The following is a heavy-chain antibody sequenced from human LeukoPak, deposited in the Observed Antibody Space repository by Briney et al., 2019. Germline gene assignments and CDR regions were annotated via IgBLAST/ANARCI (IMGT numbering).Heavy chain of an antibody. D-gene: IGHD2-2*01. J-gene: IGHJ3*02. V-gene: IGHV4-59*01. CDR1: GGSISSYY. CDR3: AGGRYCSSTSCYAFDI. Sequence: SSETLSLTCTVSGGSISSYYWSWIRQPPGKGLEWIGYIYYSGSTNYNPSLKSRVTISVDTSKNQFSLKLSSVTAADTAVYYCAGGRYCSSTSCYAFDIWGQGTMVTVSS. CDR2: IYYSGST.